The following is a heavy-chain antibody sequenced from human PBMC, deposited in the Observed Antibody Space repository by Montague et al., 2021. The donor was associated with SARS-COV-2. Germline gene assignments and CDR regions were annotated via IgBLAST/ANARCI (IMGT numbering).Heavy chain of an antibody. D-gene: IGHD4-17*01. V-gene: IGHV4-30-2*01. CDR1: GGSISSAGYS. CDR2: IYHSGTT. J-gene: IGHJ6*02. CDR3: ARDYGDYSYYYGLDV. Sequence: SLSLTCAVSGGSISSAGYSWSWIRQPPGKGLEWIGYIYHSGTTYYNPSLKSRVTISVDTSKNQFSLKVSSVTAADTAVYYCARDYGDYSYYYGLDVWGQGTTVTVSS.